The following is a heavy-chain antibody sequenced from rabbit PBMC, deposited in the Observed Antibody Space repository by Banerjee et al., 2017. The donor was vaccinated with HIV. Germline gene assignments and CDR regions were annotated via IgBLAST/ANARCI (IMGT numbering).Heavy chain of an antibody. CDR3: ARDLAGVIGWNFSL. V-gene: IGHV1S45*01. D-gene: IGHD4-1*01. CDR2: INTGSGSA. CDR1: GFTLSSYV. Sequence: QEQLEESGGGLVKPEGSLKLSCTVSGFTLSSYVMCWVRQAPGKGLEWIGCINTGSGSAYYANWAKGRFTISKTSSTTVTLQMTSLTAADTATYFCARDLAGVIGWNFSLWGPGTLVTVS. J-gene: IGHJ4*01.